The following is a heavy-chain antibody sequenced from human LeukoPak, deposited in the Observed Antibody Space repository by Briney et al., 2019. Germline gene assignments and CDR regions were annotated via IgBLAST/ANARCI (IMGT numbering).Heavy chain of an antibody. Sequence: ASVKVSGKASGYAFTSYGISWVRQAPGQGLEWMGWISAYNGNTNYAQKLQGRVTMTTDTSTSTAYMELSSLRSEDTAVYYCASNLDSGSYSAFHVWGKGITVTVSS. V-gene: IGHV1-18*01. D-gene: IGHD1-26*01. CDR3: ASNLDSGSYSAFHV. CDR2: ISAYNGNT. J-gene: IGHJ6*04. CDR1: GYAFTSYG.